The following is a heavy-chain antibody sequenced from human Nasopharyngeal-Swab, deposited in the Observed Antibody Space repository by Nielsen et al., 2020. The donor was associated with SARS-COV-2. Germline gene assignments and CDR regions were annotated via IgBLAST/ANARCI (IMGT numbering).Heavy chain of an antibody. D-gene: IGHD2-8*01. V-gene: IGHV3-23*01. Sequence: LSLTCAASGFPFSTSVMTWVRQAPGKGLDWVSLISTSGDRTFYTDSVEGRFTISRDNSRNTLFLQMSSLRAEDTAVYYCAKVARGVYNYMDVWGKGTTVTVSS. CDR3: AKVARGVYNYMDV. J-gene: IGHJ6*03. CDR2: ISTSGDRT. CDR1: GFPFSTSV.